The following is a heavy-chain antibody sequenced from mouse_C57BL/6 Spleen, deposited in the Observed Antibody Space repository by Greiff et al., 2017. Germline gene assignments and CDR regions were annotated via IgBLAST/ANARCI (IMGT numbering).Heavy chain of an antibody. CDR2: ISYSGST. D-gene: IGHD2-3*01. J-gene: IGHJ3*01. CDR1: GYSITSGYD. Sequence: EVQVVESGPGMVKPSQSLSLTCTVTGYSITSGYDWHWIRHFPGNKLEWMGYISYSGSTNYNPSLKSRISITHDTSKNHFFLKLNSVTTEDTATYYCARGGDDGPWFAYWGQGTLVTVSA. CDR3: ARGGDDGPWFAY. V-gene: IGHV3-1*01.